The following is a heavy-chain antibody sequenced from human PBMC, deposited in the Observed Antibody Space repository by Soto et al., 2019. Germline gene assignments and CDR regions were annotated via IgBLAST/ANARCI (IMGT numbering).Heavy chain of an antibody. CDR1: GFRFETYW. D-gene: IGHD1-26*01. CDR3: ARDNIVGAYFFDY. J-gene: IGHJ4*02. Sequence: GGSLRLSCAVSGFRFETYWMSWVRQAPGKGLEWVASISEGGSEKYYVDSVRGRFTFSRDNAKNSVYLQMDSLRAEDTAVYYCARDNIVGAYFFDYWGQGALVTVSS. CDR2: ISEGGSEK. V-gene: IGHV3-7*01.